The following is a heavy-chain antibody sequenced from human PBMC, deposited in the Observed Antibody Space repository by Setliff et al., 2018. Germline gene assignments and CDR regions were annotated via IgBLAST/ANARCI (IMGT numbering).Heavy chain of an antibody. D-gene: IGHD3-22*01. Sequence: SDTLSLTCAVSGFSISSGYYWGWIRQPPGKGLEWIVNIHHSGKAYYNPSLKSRVTMSVDTSKNHVSLKLSSVTAADTAVYYCARAHTWSLPNDNSGYPGWFDPWGQGTLVTVSS. CDR1: GFSISSGYY. V-gene: IGHV4-38-2*01. J-gene: IGHJ5*02. CDR2: IHHSGKA. CDR3: ARAHTWSLPNDNSGYPGWFDP.